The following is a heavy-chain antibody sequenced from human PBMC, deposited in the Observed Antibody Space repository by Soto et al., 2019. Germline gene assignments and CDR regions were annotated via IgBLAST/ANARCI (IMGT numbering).Heavy chain of an antibody. Sequence: QVQLQESGPGLVKPSETLSLTCTVSGGSISSYYWSWIRQPPGKGLEWIGYIYYSGSTNYNPSLKSRVTKSVDPSKNQFSLKRGSVTAADTAVYYCARQMKGATISSYCYGMDVWGQGTTVTVSS. D-gene: IGHD5-12*01. V-gene: IGHV4-59*01. J-gene: IGHJ6*02. CDR1: GGSISSYY. CDR2: IYYSGST. CDR3: ARQMKGATISSYCYGMDV.